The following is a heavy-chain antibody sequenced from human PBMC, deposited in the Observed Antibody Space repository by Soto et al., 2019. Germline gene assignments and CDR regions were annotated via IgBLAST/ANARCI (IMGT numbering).Heavy chain of an antibody. J-gene: IGHJ3*02. V-gene: IGHV3-23*01. CDR2: ITASADTT. CDR3: AKVRPLRDFTSTSCLGAFDI. Sequence: EEQLLESGGGLVRPGGSLRLSCAASAFTFRSYAMSWVRQAPGKGLEWVSAITASADTTYYADSVKGRFTISRDNSKNTLSLGMNSLRAEDTAAYYCAKVRPLRDFTSTSCLGAFDIWGQGTMVTVS. CDR1: AFTFRSYA. D-gene: IGHD2-2*01.